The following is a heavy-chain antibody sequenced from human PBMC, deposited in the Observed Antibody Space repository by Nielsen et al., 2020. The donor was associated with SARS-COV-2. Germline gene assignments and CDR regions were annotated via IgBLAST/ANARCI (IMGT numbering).Heavy chain of an antibody. J-gene: IGHJ5*02. Sequence: ASVKVSCKASGYTFTSYDINWVRQATGQGLEWMGWMNPNSGNTGYAQKFQGRVTMTRDTSTSTVYMELSSLRSEDTAVYYCARESGGYCSGGSCPNWFDPWGQGTLVTVSS. CDR1: GYTFTSYD. D-gene: IGHD2-15*01. CDR3: ARESGGYCSGGSCPNWFDP. CDR2: MNPNSGNT. V-gene: IGHV1-8*01.